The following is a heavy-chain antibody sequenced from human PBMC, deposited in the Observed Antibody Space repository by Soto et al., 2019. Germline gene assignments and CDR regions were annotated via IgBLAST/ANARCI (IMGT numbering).Heavy chain of an antibody. Sequence: AVKVSCPSSGGTFSSYAISWVRQAPGQGLEWMGGIIPIFGTANYAQKFQGRVTITADESTSTAYMELSSLRSEDTAVYYCARVGGGATGSYFDSWCQG. CDR2: IIPIFGTA. CDR1: GGTFSSYA. CDR3: ARVGGGATGSYFDS. V-gene: IGHV1-69*13. J-gene: IGHJ4*02. D-gene: IGHD3-10*01.